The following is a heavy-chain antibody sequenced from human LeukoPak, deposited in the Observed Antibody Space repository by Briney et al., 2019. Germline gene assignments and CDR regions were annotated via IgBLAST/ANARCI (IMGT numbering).Heavy chain of an antibody. Sequence: GGSLRLSCAASGFTVSSNYMSWVRQAPGKGLEWVSVIYSGGTTNCADSVKGRFTISRDNSKNTLFLQMNSLRAEDTAVYYCARGGYSSSWYHFDYWGQGTLVTVSS. CDR3: ARGGYSSSWYHFDY. CDR2: IYSGGTT. J-gene: IGHJ4*02. CDR1: GFTVSSNY. V-gene: IGHV3-53*01. D-gene: IGHD6-13*01.